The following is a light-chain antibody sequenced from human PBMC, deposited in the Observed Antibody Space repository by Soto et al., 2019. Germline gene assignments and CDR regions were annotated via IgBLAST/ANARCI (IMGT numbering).Light chain of an antibody. V-gene: IGKV1-27*01. CDR2: AAS. CDR3: QKYNSPPRA. CDR1: QGISTN. J-gene: IGKJ1*01. Sequence: DIQMTQSPSSLSASVGDRVTITCRASQGISTNLAWYQQKPGKVPKLLIIAASTLKSGVPSRFSGSGSGTDFTLTISSLQPEDVATYYCQKYNSPPRAFGQGTKVEIK.